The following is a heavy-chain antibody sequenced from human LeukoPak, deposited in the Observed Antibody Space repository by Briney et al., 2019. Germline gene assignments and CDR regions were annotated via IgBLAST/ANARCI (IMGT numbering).Heavy chain of an antibody. CDR3: VRAYHPGGWFDP. D-gene: IGHD2-21*01. CDR2: ISSSGSTI. V-gene: IGHV3-48*03. CDR1: GFTFSSYE. Sequence: GGSLRLSCAASGFTFSSYEMNWVRQAPGKGLEWVSYISSSGSTIYYADSVKGRFTISRDNAKDSLYLQMNSLTAEDTAMYYCVRAYHPGGWFDPWGQGTLVTVSS. J-gene: IGHJ5*02.